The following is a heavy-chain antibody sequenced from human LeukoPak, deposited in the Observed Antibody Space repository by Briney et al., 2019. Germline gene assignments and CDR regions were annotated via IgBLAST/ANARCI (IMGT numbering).Heavy chain of an antibody. V-gene: IGHV4-59*08. Sequence: SETLSLTCTVPGGSISSYYWSWIRQPPGKGLEWIGYIYYSGSTNYNPSLKSRVTISVDTSKNQFSLKLSSVTAADTAVYYCARTGIADPFGSYYFDYWGQGTLVTVSS. D-gene: IGHD6-13*01. CDR3: ARTGIADPFGSYYFDY. J-gene: IGHJ4*02. CDR2: IYYSGST. CDR1: GGSISSYY.